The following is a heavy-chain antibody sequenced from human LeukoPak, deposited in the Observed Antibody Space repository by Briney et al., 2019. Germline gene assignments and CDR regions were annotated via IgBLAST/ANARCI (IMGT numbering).Heavy chain of an antibody. CDR3: ARAFRGYSSGWYAYYYYYMDV. CDR1: GYTFTGYY. J-gene: IGHJ6*03. Sequence: ASVKVSCKASGYTFTGYYMHWVRQAPGQGLEWMGWINPNSGGTNYAQKFQGRVTMTRDTSISTAYMELSRLRSDDTAVYYCARAFRGYSSGWYAYYYYYMDVWGKGTTVTVSS. CDR2: INPNSGGT. V-gene: IGHV1-2*02. D-gene: IGHD6-19*01.